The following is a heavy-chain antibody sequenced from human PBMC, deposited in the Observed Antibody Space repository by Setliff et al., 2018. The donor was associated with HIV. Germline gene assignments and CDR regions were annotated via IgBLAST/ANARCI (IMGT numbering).Heavy chain of an antibody. CDR3: VTVKRFADYVDS. CDR1: GYSISSGYY. V-gene: IGHV4-38-2*02. D-gene: IGHD3-10*01. Sequence: SETLSLTCPVSGYSISSGYYWGWIRQPPGRGLEWIGAIHHSGNTYYNPSLKSRVTISIDTSKNHFSLELNFVTAADTAMYYCVTVKRFADYVDSWGQGTLVTVSS. CDR2: IHHSGNT. J-gene: IGHJ4*02.